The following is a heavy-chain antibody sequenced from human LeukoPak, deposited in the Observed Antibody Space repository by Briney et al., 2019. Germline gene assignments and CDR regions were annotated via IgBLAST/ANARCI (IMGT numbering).Heavy chain of an antibody. D-gene: IGHD1-26*01. CDR3: ARSGSDAFDI. J-gene: IGHJ3*02. CDR1: GYTFSGYY. CDR2: IYPNSGDT. V-gene: IGHV1-2*02. Sequence: GASVKVSCKASGYTFSGYYMHWVRQAPGQGLEWMGWIYPNSGDTKYAQKFQGRATVTRDTSISTAFMEVSRLTSDDTAVYYCARSGSDAFDIWGQGTMVTVSS.